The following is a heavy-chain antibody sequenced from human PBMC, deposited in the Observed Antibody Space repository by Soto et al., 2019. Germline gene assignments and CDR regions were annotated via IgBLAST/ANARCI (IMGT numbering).Heavy chain of an antibody. J-gene: IGHJ4*01. D-gene: IGHD3-10*01. CDR2: IYYSGST. CDR3: TRGSHFYYFDY. Sequence: PSETLSLTCSVSGGSISRGDYYWNWIRQPPGKGLEWIGHIYYSGSTYYNSSLKSRVTISLDTSKNQFSLKLSSVTAADTAVYYCTRGSHFYYFDYWGHGTLVT. CDR1: GGSISRGDYY. V-gene: IGHV4-30-4*02.